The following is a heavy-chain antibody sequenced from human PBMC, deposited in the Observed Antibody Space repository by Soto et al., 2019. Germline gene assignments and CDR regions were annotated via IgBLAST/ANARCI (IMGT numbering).Heavy chain of an antibody. CDR2: ISAGGQST. CDR1: GFSFNSFA. V-gene: IGHV3-23*01. J-gene: IGHJ6*03. CDR3: ARTAGMVRGVISWGGPTYRLNYHMDV. D-gene: IGHD3-10*01. Sequence: EEQLLEAGGGLVQPGGSLRLSCAASGFSFNSFAMNWVRQAPGKGLEWVSTISAGGQSTFYADPMRGRFTVSRDDSRPTLFLHMSGLRAEDTATYYCARTAGMVRGVISWGGPTYRLNYHMDVWGKGAAVAVSS.